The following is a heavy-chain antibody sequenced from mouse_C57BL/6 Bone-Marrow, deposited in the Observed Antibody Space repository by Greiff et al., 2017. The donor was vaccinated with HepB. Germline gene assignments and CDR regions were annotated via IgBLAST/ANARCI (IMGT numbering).Heavy chain of an antibody. Sequence: VQLVESGAELVKPGASVKMSCKASGYTFTTYPIEWMKQNHGKSLEWIGNFHPYNDDTKYNEKFKGKATLTVEKSSSTVYLELSRLTSDDSAVYYCARGGYGSSPWFAYWGQGTLVTVSA. V-gene: IGHV1-47*01. CDR1: GYTFTTYP. CDR2: FHPYNDDT. D-gene: IGHD1-1*01. J-gene: IGHJ3*01. CDR3: ARGGYGSSPWFAY.